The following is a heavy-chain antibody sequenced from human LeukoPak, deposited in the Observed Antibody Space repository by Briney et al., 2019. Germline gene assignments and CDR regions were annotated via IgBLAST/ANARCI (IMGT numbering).Heavy chain of an antibody. D-gene: IGHD4-23*01. V-gene: IGHV4-38-2*02. CDR2: IYHSGST. J-gene: IGHJ4*02. Sequence: PSETLSLTCTVSGYSVSSGYYWGWIRQPPGKGLEWIGSIYHSGSTYYNPSLKSRVTISVDTSKNQFSLKLSSVTAADTAVYYCARVTYGGSIDYWGQGTLVTVSS. CDR1: GYSVSSGYY. CDR3: ARVTYGGSIDY.